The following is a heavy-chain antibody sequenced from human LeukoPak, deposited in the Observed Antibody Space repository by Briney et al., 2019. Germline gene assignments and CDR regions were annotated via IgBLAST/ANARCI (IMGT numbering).Heavy chain of an antibody. CDR1: GFTFSDYY. CDR3: ARDRTYQLLHGFDP. CDR2: ISSSGSTI. D-gene: IGHD2-2*01. J-gene: IGHJ5*02. V-gene: IGHV3-11*04. Sequence: GGSLRLSCAASGFTFSDYYISWIRQAPGKGLEWVSYISSSGSTIYYADSVKGRFTISRDNAKNSLYLQMNSLRAEDTAVYYCARDRTYQLLHGFDPWGQGTLVTVSS.